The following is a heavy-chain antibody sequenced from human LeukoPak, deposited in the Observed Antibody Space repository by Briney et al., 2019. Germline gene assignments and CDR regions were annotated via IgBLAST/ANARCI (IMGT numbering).Heavy chain of an antibody. CDR2: INPNSGGT. CDR3: ATLYSYGYFDY. CDR1: GYTFTGYY. Sequence: VASVKVSCKASGYTFTGYYMHWVRQAPGQGLERMGRINPNSGGTNYAQKFQGRATMTRDTSISTAYMELSRLRSDDTAVYYCATLYSYGYFDYWGQGTLVTVSS. D-gene: IGHD5-18*01. J-gene: IGHJ4*02. V-gene: IGHV1-2*06.